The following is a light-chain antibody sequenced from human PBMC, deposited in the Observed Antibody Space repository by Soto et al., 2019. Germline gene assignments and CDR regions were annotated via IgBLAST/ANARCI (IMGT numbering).Light chain of an antibody. Sequence: IGMTHAAAAVSVSPGEIATPSFRASQSVSSNLAWYQQKPGQAPRLLIYGASTRATCIPARFSGSGSGTEFTLTISSLQSEDFAVYYCQQYNNCPSWTFGQGTKVDIK. CDR2: GAS. CDR3: QQYNNCPSWT. J-gene: IGKJ1*01. CDR1: QSVSSN. V-gene: IGKV3-15*01.